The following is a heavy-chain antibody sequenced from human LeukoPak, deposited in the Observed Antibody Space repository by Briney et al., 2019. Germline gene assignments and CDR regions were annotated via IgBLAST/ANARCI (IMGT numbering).Heavy chain of an antibody. J-gene: IGHJ4*02. Sequence: PGGSLRLSCAASGFTLSTYSMNWVRQAPGKGLEWVSSISSSSSYIYYADSVKGRFTISRDNAKNSVYLQMNSLRAEDTSVYYCARGRDGYNPDYWGQGTLVTVSS. D-gene: IGHD5-24*01. CDR2: ISSSSSYI. V-gene: IGHV3-21*01. CDR1: GFTLSTYS. CDR3: ARGRDGYNPDY.